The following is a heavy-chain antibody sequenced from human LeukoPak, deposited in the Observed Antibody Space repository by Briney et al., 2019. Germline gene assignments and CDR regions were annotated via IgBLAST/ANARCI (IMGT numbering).Heavy chain of an antibody. CDR3: ARGYSDGYDWYFDL. D-gene: IGHD5-18*01. V-gene: IGHV4-30-2*01. CDR2: IYHSGSP. J-gene: IGHJ2*01. Sequence: SETLSLTCAVSGGSISSGGYSCSWIQQPPGKGLEWIGYIYHSGSPYYDPSLKSRVTISVDRSKNQFSLKLSSVTAADTAVYYCARGYSDGYDWYFDLWGRGTLVTVSS. CDR1: GGSISSGGYS.